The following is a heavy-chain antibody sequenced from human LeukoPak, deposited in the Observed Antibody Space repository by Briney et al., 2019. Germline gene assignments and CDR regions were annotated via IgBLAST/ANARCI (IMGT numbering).Heavy chain of an antibody. CDR3: ARRSFSGSYYLDY. Sequence: PSETLSLTCTVSGGSISRYYWSWIRQPPGKGLEWIGYIYYTGSTNHNPSLKSRVTISVDTSKNQFSLKLSSVTAADTAVYYCARRSFSGSYYLDYWGQGTLVTVSS. CDR2: IYYTGST. V-gene: IGHV4-59*08. CDR1: GGSISRYY. D-gene: IGHD3-10*01. J-gene: IGHJ4*02.